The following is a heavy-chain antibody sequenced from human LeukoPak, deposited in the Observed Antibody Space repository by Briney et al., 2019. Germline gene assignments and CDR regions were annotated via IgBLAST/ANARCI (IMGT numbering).Heavy chain of an antibody. CDR3: ARESRGYNSGLFDY. D-gene: IGHD5-24*01. J-gene: IGHJ4*02. V-gene: IGHV4-34*01. Sequence: GSLRLSCAASGFTFSSYGMHWVRQPPGKGLEWIGEINYSGRTKHNPSLKSRVNISVDTSKNEFSLKLSSVTAADTAVYYCARESRGYNSGLFDYWGQGTLVTVSS. CDR1: GFTFSSYG. CDR2: INYSGRT.